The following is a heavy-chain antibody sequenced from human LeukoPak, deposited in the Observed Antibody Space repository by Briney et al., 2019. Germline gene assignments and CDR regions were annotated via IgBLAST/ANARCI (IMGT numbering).Heavy chain of an antibody. CDR3: AKAPNADGGNSLDY. D-gene: IGHD4-23*01. CDR1: GFTFDDYA. J-gene: IGHJ4*02. V-gene: IGHV3-9*01. Sequence: PGGSLRLSCAASGFTFDDYAMHWVRQAPGKGLEWVSGVSWNSGSIGYADSVKGRFTISRDNAKNSLYLQMNSLRAEDTALYYCAKAPNADGGNSLDYWGQGTLVTVSS. CDR2: VSWNSGSI.